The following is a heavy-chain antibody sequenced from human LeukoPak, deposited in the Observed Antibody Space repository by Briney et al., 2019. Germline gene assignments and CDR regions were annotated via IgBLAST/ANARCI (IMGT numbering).Heavy chain of an antibody. CDR2: ISGSGGST. CDR1: GLTFSSYA. CDR3: ARIGPGARLYYFDY. D-gene: IGHD7-27*01. V-gene: IGHV3-23*01. J-gene: IGHJ4*02. Sequence: GGSLSLSFAASGLTFSSYAMSWVRQAPGKGLEWVSAISGSGGSTYYADSVKGRFTISRDNSKNTLYLQMNSLRAEDTAVYYCARIGPGARLYYFDYWGQGTLVTVSS.